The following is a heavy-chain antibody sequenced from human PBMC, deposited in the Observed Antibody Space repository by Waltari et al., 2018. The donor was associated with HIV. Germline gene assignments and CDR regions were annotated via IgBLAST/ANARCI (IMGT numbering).Heavy chain of an antibody. Sequence: EVLLVASGGGLVKHGGILRLSCAASGFIFSNFLMPWVRQVPGKGLEWVGRIKSKSVGETTDYAASVRGRFTVSRDDSKNTLFLQMNNLKIEDTGIYYCTVPRSGSSGFFYWGQGILVTVSS. CDR1: GFIFSNFL. D-gene: IGHD3-22*01. V-gene: IGHV3-15*01. CDR2: IKSKSVGETT. CDR3: TVPRSGSSGFFY. J-gene: IGHJ4*02.